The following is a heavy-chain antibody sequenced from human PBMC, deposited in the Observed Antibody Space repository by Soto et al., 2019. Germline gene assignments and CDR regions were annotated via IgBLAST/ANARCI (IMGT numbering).Heavy chain of an antibody. CDR3: ARGRYSGYDIFYFDY. CDR2: IIPIFGTA. CDR1: GGTFSSYA. V-gene: IGHV1-69*01. D-gene: IGHD5-12*01. J-gene: IGHJ4*02. Sequence: QVELVQSGAEVKKPGSSVKVSCKASGGTFSSYAISWVRQAPGQGLEWMGGIIPIFGTANYAQKFQGRVTITADESTSTAYMELSSLRFEDTAVYYCARGRYSGYDIFYFDYWGQGTLVTVSS.